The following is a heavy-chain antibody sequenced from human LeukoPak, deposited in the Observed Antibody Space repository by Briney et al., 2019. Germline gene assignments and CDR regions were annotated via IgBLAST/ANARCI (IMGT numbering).Heavy chain of an antibody. J-gene: IGHJ4*02. CDR3: AALYSSGWYYFDY. CDR2: IYHSGST. D-gene: IGHD6-19*01. Sequence: SSETLSLTCTVSGGSASSGNYYWSWIRQPPGKGLEWIGYIYHSGSTYYNPSLKSRVTISVDRSKNQFSLKLSSVTAADTAVYYCAALYSSGWYYFDYWGQGTLVTVSS. V-gene: IGHV4-61*01. CDR1: GGSASSGNYY.